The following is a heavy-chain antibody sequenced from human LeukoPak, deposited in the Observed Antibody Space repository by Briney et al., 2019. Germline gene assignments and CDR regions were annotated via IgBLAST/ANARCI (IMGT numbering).Heavy chain of an antibody. Sequence: GASVKVSCKVSGYTLTELSMHWVRQAPGKGLEWMGGFDPEDGETIYAQKFQGRVTMTEDTSTDTAYMELSSLRSEDTAVYYCATDLAPTRYNWNYWRYFDYWGQGTLVTVSS. D-gene: IGHD1-7*01. J-gene: IGHJ4*02. CDR3: ATDLAPTRYNWNYWRYFDY. CDR2: FDPEDGET. V-gene: IGHV1-24*01. CDR1: GYTLTELS.